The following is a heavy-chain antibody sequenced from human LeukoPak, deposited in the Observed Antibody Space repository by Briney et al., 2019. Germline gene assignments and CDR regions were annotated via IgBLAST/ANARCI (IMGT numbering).Heavy chain of an antibody. D-gene: IGHD2-15*01. Sequence: PGGSLRLSCEASGFSFGGFALSWVRRAPGKGPEWVAIISGSGGSKFFADSVRGRFIISRDNANNTLYLEMNSLRAEDTAVYYCATYSLGYGSAYLDYWGQGTRVTVSS. CDR1: GFSFGGFA. V-gene: IGHV3-23*01. J-gene: IGHJ4*02. CDR3: ATYSLGYGSAYLDY. CDR2: ISGSGGSK.